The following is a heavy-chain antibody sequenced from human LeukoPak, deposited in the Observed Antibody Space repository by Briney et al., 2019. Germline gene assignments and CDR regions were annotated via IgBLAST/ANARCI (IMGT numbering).Heavy chain of an antibody. V-gene: IGHV1-2*02. CDR3: ARAYCSGGNCYSKSNFDY. Sequence: GASVKVSCKASGYTFTAYYMHWVRQAPGQGLEWMGWINPDSGGTNYAQKLQGRVTMTRATSITTAYMELSRLRSDDTAVYFCARAYCSGGNCYSKSNFDYWGQGTLVTVSS. CDR2: INPDSGGT. J-gene: IGHJ4*02. CDR1: GYTFTAYY. D-gene: IGHD2-15*01.